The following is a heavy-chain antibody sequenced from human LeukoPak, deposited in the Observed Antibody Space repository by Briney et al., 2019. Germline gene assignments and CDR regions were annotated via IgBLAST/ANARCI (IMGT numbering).Heavy chain of an antibody. CDR1: GFTFNSYA. V-gene: IGHV3-23*01. CDR2: ISGSGGST. J-gene: IGHJ4*02. D-gene: IGHD1-26*01. Sequence: GGSLRLSCAASGFTFNSYAMSWVRQAPGKGLEWVSAISGSGGSTYYADSVKGRFTISRDNSKNTLYLQMNSLRAEDTAVYYCAKIGLIVGATPFFDYWGQGTLVTVSS. CDR3: AKIGLIVGATPFFDY.